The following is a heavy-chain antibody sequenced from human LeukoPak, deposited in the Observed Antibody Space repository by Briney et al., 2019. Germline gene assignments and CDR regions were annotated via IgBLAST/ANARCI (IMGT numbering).Heavy chain of an antibody. CDR3: GRDRPTGASRGFGVQ. J-gene: IGHJ4*02. D-gene: IGHD3-3*01. Sequence: GGSLRLSCTASGSTFSNYAMTWARHPPGEGVEGISSMISGSRYIYYAHRVGARFTISRDNDKHSLYLLVYTLRAENTAIYHCGRDRPTGASRGFGVQWGQGTPVTVS. CDR1: GSTFSNYA. CDR2: MISGSRYI. V-gene: IGHV3-21*06.